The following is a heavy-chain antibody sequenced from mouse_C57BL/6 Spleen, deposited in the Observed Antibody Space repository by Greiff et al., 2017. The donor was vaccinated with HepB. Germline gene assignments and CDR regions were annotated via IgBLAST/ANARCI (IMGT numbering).Heavy chain of an antibody. V-gene: IGHV1-55*01. CDR2: IYPGSGST. Sequence: QVHVKQPGAELVKPGASVKMSCKASGYTFTSYWITWVKQRPGQGLEWIGDIYPGSGSTNYNEKFKSKATLTVDTSSSTAYMPLSSLTSEDSAVYYCARAHYYGSSYGFAYWGQGTLVTVSA. J-gene: IGHJ3*01. CDR3: ARAHYYGSSYGFAY. CDR1: GYTFTSYW. D-gene: IGHD1-1*01.